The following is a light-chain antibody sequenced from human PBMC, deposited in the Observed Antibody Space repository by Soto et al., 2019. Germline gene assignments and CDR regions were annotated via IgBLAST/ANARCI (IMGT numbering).Light chain of an antibody. J-gene: IGLJ3*02. V-gene: IGLV2-8*01. CDR2: EVS. Sequence: QSVLTQPPSASGSPGQSVAISCTGTSSDVGGYNSVSWYQQHPGKAPKLMIYEVSTRPSGVPDRFSGSKSGNTASLTVSGLQAEDEADYYCSSYAGSNNVVFGGGTKLTVL. CDR1: SSDVGGYNS. CDR3: SSYAGSNNVV.